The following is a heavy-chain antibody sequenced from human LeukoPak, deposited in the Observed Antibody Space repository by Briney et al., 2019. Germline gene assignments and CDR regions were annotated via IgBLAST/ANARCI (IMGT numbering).Heavy chain of an antibody. CDR2: IKEDGSER. J-gene: IGHJ4*02. CDR3: VAAGGY. CDR1: GFTFSTYW. Sequence: GGSLRLSCAASGFTFSTYWMNWVRQAPGKGLEWVANIKEDGSERNYVDSVKGRFTISRDNAKNSLCLQMNSLRAEDTAVYYCVAAGGYWGQGALVTVSS. V-gene: IGHV3-7*05. D-gene: IGHD6-13*01.